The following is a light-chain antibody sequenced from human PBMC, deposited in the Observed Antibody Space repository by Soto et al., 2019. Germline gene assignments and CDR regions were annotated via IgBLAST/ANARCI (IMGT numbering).Light chain of an antibody. CDR1: SSDIGGYNY. V-gene: IGLV2-14*01. CDR2: EVS. CDR3: GSFTSTSTLYV. Sequence: QAVVTQPASVSGSPGQSITISCTGTSSDIGGYNYVSWYQQHPGKAPKLMIYEVSSRPLGVSNRFSGSKSGNTASLTISGLQAEDEADYFCGSFTSTSTLYVFGSGTKLTVL. J-gene: IGLJ1*01.